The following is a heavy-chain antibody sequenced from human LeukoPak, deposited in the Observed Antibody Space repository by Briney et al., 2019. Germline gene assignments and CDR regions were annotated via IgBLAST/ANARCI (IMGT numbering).Heavy chain of an antibody. J-gene: IGHJ3*02. CDR2: ISSSSSTI. CDR1: GFTFSSYW. CDR3: ARGDTAMVTGDAFDI. D-gene: IGHD5-18*01. Sequence: GGSLRLSCAASGFTFSSYWMSWVRQAPGKGLEWVSYISSSSSTIYYADSVKGRFTISRDNAKNSLYLQMNSLRAEDTAVYYCARGDTAMVTGDAFDIWGQGTMVTVSS. V-gene: IGHV3-48*04.